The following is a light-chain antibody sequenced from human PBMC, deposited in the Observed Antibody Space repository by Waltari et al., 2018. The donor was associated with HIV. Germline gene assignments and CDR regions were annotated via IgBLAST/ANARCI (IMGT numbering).Light chain of an antibody. CDR2: RNY. CDR1: NHNVADPG. J-gene: IGLJ3*02. CDR3: SAWDNTLNGWV. Sequence: QAGLTQPPSLSVGSRQLATLPCTRANHNVADPGAACRQHHQGHPPKIFSHRNYNRASGVSEKFSAFRSGKTAFLTITGRRPEDEADYFCSAWDNTLNGWVFGGGTQLTVL. V-gene: IGLV10-54*04.